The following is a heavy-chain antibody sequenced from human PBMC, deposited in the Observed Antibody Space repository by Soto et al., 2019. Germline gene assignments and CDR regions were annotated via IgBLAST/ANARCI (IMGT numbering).Heavy chain of an antibody. J-gene: IGHJ4*02. CDR2: ISSAGST. V-gene: IGHV3-23*01. CDR1: GLTFNNYA. Sequence: GGSLRLSCTASGLTFNNYAMRWVRQAPGKGLECVSAISSAGSTNYADSAKGRFTISRDNSKNTVYLHMNSFRAEDTAVYYCATDRGYWGQGILVTVSS. CDR3: ATDRGY.